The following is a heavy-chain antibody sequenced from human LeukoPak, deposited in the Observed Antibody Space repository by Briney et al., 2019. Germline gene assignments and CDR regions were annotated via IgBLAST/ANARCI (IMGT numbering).Heavy chain of an antibody. J-gene: IGHJ5*02. V-gene: IGHV3-21*01. CDR2: ISSSSSYI. Sequence: GGSLRLSCAASGFTFSSYSMNWVRQAPGKGLERVSSISSSSSYIYYADSVKGRFTISRDNAKNSLYLQMNSLRAEDTAVYYCARGLSGGSYMYNWFDPWGQGTLVTVSS. D-gene: IGHD2-15*01. CDR3: ARGLSGGSYMYNWFDP. CDR1: GFTFSSYS.